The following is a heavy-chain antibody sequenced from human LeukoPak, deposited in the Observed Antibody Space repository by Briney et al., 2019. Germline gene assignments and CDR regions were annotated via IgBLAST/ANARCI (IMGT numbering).Heavy chain of an antibody. V-gene: IGHV3-23*01. CDR1: GFTFSGYA. D-gene: IGHD1-26*01. CDR3: AKDRSGSYDAFDI. J-gene: IGHJ3*02. Sequence: PGGSLRLSCAASGFTFSGYAMNWVRQAPGKGLEWVSSINASGGSTYYADSVKGRFTISRDNSKNTLYLQMNSLRAEDTAVYYCAKDRSGSYDAFDIWGQGTMVTVSS. CDR2: INASGGST.